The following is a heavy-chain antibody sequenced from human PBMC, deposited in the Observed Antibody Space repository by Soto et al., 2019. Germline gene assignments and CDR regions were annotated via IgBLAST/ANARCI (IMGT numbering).Heavy chain of an antibody. V-gene: IGHV4-59*01. CDR3: GRPRSPAAAAYTIDN. D-gene: IGHD3-16*01. CDR2: VYNSVST. CDR1: GGSTSSND. J-gene: IGHJ4*02. Sequence: SETLSPTGTVSGGSTSSNDWTWIRQPPGEVLEWIGYVYNSVSTNYNPSLMSRVTISEYTSKRQFSLNVPSMTAVDTAVYYGGRPRSPAAAAYTIDNWGQGIAVTVAS.